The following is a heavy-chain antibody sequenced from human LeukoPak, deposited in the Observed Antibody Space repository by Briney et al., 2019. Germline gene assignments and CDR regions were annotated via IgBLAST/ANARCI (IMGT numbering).Heavy chain of an antibody. CDR3: ARRSTYGFFDY. CDR2: IYYSGST. D-gene: IGHD4-17*01. J-gene: IGHJ4*02. V-gene: IGHV4-59*08. Sequence: SEALSLTCTVSGGSISSYFWSCIRQPPGKGLEWIGYIYYSGSTTYNPSLKSRVTISVDTSKSQFSLKLSSVTAADTALYYCARRSTYGFFDYWGQGTLVTVSS. CDR1: GGSISSYF.